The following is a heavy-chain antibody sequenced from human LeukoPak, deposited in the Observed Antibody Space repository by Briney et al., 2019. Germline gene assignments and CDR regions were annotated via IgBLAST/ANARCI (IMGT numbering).Heavy chain of an antibody. CDR3: AKGRPGFYSSGWHPWSWFDP. CDR2: ISYDGSNK. Sequence: PGRSLRLSCAASGFTFSSYGMHWVRQAPGKGLEWVAVISYDGSNKYYADSVKGRFTISRDNSKNTLYLQMNSLRAEDTAVYYCAKGRPGFYSSGWHPWSWFDPWGQGTLVTVSS. D-gene: IGHD6-19*01. V-gene: IGHV3-30*18. J-gene: IGHJ5*02. CDR1: GFTFSSYG.